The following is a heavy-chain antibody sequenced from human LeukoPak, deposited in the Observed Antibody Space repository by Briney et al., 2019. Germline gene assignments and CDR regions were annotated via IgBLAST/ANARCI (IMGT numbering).Heavy chain of an antibody. D-gene: IGHD2-2*01. Sequence: GGSLRLSCAASGFTFSGSAMHWVRQASGKGLEWVGRIRSKANSYATAYAGSVKGRFTISRDDSKNTAYLQMNSLKTEDTAVYYCLRGDIVVVPADYWGQGTLVTVSS. V-gene: IGHV3-73*01. CDR2: IRSKANSYAT. CDR3: LRGDIVVVPADY. J-gene: IGHJ4*02. CDR1: GFTFSGSA.